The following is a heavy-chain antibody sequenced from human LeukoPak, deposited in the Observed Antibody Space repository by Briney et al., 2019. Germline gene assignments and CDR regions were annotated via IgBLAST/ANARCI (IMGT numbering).Heavy chain of an antibody. CDR1: GFTFDDYA. CDR3: VKGREDAAMAPNS. J-gene: IGHJ4*02. Sequence: GGSLRLSCAASGFTFDDYAMHWVRQPPGKGLEWISLVRRDDGRTFYAGSVRGRFAISRDNRKNSLFLQMTSLRPEDTAFYYCVKGREDAAMAPNSWGRGTLVIVSP. V-gene: IGHV3-43D*04. D-gene: IGHD1-26*01. CDR2: VRRDDGRT.